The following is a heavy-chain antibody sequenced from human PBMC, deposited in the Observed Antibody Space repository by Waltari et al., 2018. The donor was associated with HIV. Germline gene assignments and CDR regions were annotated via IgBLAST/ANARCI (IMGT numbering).Heavy chain of an antibody. J-gene: IGHJ6*02. D-gene: IGHD2-2*02. CDR3: ARENGCSSASCYSWMDYYHYGMDV. V-gene: IGHV4-39*07. Sequence: QLQLQESGPGLVRPSETLSLTCTVSGGSISSSTYYWGWIRPSPGKGLEWMGMCYFSGTTYYNPSLKSRVTISVDMSKNQFSLRVSSVTAADTAVYFCARENGCSSASCYSWMDYYHYGMDVWGQGTTVTVSS. CDR1: GGSISSSTYY. CDR2: CYFSGTT.